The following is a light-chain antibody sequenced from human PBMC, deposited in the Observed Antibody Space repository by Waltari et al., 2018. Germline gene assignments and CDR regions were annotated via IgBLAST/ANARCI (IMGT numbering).Light chain of an antibody. CDR1: MISW. V-gene: IGKV1-5*03. CDR3: QRYISYSLLT. Sequence: MISWCAVYQQKQGKSSKLLIYKACTLERWVPSRFSGSGSVTDFTLTNSSLQPDDFATYYGQRYISYSLLTFGGGTKVEIK. J-gene: IGKJ4*01. CDR2: KAC.